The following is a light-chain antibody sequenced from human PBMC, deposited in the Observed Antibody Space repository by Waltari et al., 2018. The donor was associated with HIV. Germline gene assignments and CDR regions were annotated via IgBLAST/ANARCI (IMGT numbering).Light chain of an antibody. Sequence: QFVLTKPPSASGTPGQRVTISCSGSSSNIGSNTVNWYQQLPGTAPKLLINSNNQRPSWVPDRFSGSKSGTSASLAISGLQSEDEADYYCAACDDSLNGHWVFGGGTKLTVL. CDR3: AACDDSLNGHWV. J-gene: IGLJ3*02. V-gene: IGLV1-44*01. CDR2: SNN. CDR1: SSNIGSNT.